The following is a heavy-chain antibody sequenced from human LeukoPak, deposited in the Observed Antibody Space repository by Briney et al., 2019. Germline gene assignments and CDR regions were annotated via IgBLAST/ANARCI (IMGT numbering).Heavy chain of an antibody. CDR2: IYTSGST. CDR3: ARGPGGYTYYYYMDV. V-gene: IGHV4-4*07. Sequence: SETLSLTCTVSGGSISSYYWSWIRQPAGKGLEWIGRIYTSGSTNYNPSLKSRVTISVDTSKNQFSLMLTSVTAADTAVYYCARGPGGYTYYYYMDVWGKGTTDTVSS. CDR1: GGSISSYY. J-gene: IGHJ6*03. D-gene: IGHD3-22*01.